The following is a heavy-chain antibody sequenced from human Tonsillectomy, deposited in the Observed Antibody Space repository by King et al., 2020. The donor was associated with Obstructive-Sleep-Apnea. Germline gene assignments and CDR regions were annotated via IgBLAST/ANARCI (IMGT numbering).Heavy chain of an antibody. CDR2: IYDSGST. Sequence: GALALTGAGSGGSSSSSRDYGGWIRQPPGQGLEWIGSIYDSGSTYYNPSLKSRVTISVDTSKNQFSLKLSSGTAADTAVYDCAREGKPPVIVGATSSDDAFDIWGQGTMVTVSS. J-gene: IGHJ3*02. V-gene: IGHV4-39*07. CDR1: GGSSSSSRDY. CDR3: AREGKPPVIVGATSSDDAFDI. D-gene: IGHD1-26*01.